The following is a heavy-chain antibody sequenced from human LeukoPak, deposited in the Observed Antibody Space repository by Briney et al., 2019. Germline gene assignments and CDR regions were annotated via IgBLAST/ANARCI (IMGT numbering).Heavy chain of an antibody. J-gene: IGHJ4*02. V-gene: IGHV3-23*01. CDR1: GFTFSSYA. D-gene: IGHD3-10*01. CDR2: ISAGGGNT. CDR3: AKEKYYGSD. Sequence: GGSLRHSCAASGFTFSSYAMSSVRQAPGKGLEWVSSISAGGGNTNYADSVKGRFTISRENPKNTLYLQMNSLRAEDTAVYYCAKEKYYGSDWGQGPLVTVSS.